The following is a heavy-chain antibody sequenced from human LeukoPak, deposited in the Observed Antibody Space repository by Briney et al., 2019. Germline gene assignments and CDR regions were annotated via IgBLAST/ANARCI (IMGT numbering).Heavy chain of an antibody. D-gene: IGHD3-22*01. CDR3: ARMYDSFPDY. CDR2: IYTGGNI. V-gene: IGHV3-53*01. Sequence: GGSLRLSCAASGLTVRSNYMSWVRQAPGKGLEWVSVIYTGGNIYYADSVKGRFTISRDSSKNTLYLHMNSLRAEDTAVYFCARMYDSFPDYWGQGTLVTVSS. CDR1: GLTVRSNY. J-gene: IGHJ4*02.